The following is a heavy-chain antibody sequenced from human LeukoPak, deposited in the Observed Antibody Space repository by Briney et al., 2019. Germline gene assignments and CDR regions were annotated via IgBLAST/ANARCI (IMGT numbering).Heavy chain of an antibody. D-gene: IGHD5-12*01. J-gene: IGHJ4*02. CDR3: AKNPYEYYFDY. Sequence: ASVKVSCKASGYTLTGYYMHWVRLAPGQGLEWMGWINPSSGDTNYAQKFLGRVTMTRDTSISTAYMELSRLRSDDTAVYYCAKNPYEYYFDYWGQGTLVTVSS. CDR2: INPSSGDT. V-gene: IGHV1-2*02. CDR1: GYTLTGYY.